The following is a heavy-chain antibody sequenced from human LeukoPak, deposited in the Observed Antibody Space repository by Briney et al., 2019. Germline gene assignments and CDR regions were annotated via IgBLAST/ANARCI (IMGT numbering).Heavy chain of an antibody. D-gene: IGHD7-27*01. CDR3: ARDINWGQVDY. V-gene: IGHV3-74*01. Sequence: PGGSLRLSCAASGFTFSGHWMCWLRHAPGKGLAWVSRINGDGSATNYAGSMKGRFTISRDNAKDILYLQMNSLREDDTAVYYCARDINWGQVDYWGQGTLVTVSS. CDR2: INGDGSAT. J-gene: IGHJ4*02. CDR1: GFTFSGHW.